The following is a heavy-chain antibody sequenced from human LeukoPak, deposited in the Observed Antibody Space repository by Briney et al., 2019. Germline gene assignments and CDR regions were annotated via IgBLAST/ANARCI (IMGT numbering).Heavy chain of an antibody. D-gene: IGHD5-18*01. CDR1: GFTFSSYE. J-gene: IGHJ4*02. CDR2: ISSSGSTI. Sequence: GGSLRLSCAASGFTFSSYEMHWVRQAPGKGLEWISYISSSGSTIYYADTVKGRFTISRDNGKNSLYLQMNSLRAEDTAVYYCARVHYNTAMVDIDYWGQGTLVTVSS. V-gene: IGHV3-48*03. CDR3: ARVHYNTAMVDIDY.